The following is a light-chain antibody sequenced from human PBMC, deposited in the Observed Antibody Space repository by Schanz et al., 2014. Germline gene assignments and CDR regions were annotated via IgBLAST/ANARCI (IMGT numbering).Light chain of an antibody. CDR2: ENN. V-gene: IGLV1-51*01. Sequence: QSVLTQPPSVSAAPGQKVTFSCSGTSSNIGNNYVSWYQQLPGTAPKLLIYENNQRPLEIPDRFSGSKSGTSATLGITGLQTGDEADYYCGTWDDSLSVVVFGGGTKLTVL. CDR1: SSNIGNNY. CDR3: GTWDDSLSVVV. J-gene: IGLJ2*01.